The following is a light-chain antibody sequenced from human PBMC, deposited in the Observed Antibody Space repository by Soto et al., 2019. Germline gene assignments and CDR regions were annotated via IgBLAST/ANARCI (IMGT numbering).Light chain of an antibody. J-gene: IGLJ2*01. Sequence: QPVLTQPPSVSGAPGQRVTIPCTGSSSNIGAGYDVHWYQHLPGIAPKLLIYGNNNRPSGVPDRFAGSKSGTSASLAITGLQADDEAHYHCQSYDINLSGAVVFGGGTKLTVL. V-gene: IGLV1-40*01. CDR2: GNN. CDR3: QSYDINLSGAVV. CDR1: SSNIGAGYD.